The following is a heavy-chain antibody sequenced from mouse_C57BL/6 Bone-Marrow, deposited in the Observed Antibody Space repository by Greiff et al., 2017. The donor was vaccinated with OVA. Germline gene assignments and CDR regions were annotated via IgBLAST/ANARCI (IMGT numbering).Heavy chain of an antibody. CDR1: GYSITSGDY. CDR3: ARDGNYAMDY. J-gene: IGHJ4*01. V-gene: IGHV3-6*01. Sequence: EVQLQESGPGLVKPSQSLSLTCSVTGYSITSGDYWNWIRQFPGNKLEWMGYISYDGSNNYNPSLKNRISITRDTSKNQFFLKLNSVTTEDTATYYCARDGNYAMDYWGQGTSVTVSS. CDR2: ISYDGSN.